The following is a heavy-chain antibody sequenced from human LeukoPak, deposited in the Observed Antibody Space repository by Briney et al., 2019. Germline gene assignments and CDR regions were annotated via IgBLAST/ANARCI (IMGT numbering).Heavy chain of an antibody. J-gene: IGHJ4*02. D-gene: IGHD3-22*01. V-gene: IGHV3-23*01. CDR3: AKLSEYYYDSSGYLDY. Sequence: TGGSLRLSCAASGFTFSSYAMSWVRQAPGKGLEWVSAISGSGGSTYYADSVKGRFTISRDNSKNTLYLQMNSLRAEDTAVYYCAKLSEYYYDSSGYLDYWGQGTLVTVSS. CDR2: ISGSGGST. CDR1: GFTFSSYA.